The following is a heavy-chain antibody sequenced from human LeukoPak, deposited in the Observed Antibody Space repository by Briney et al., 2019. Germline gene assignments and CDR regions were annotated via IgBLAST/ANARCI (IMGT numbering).Heavy chain of an antibody. V-gene: IGHV4-4*07. CDR3: ARSGELPSDAFDI. J-gene: IGHJ3*02. CDR1: GGSISSYY. Sequence: SETLSLTCTVSGGSISSYYWGWIRQRAGKGLEWIGRIYTSGSTNYNPSLKSRVTMSVDTSKNQFSLKLSSVTAADTAVYYCARSGELPSDAFDIWGQGTMVTVSS. D-gene: IGHD1-26*01. CDR2: IYTSGST.